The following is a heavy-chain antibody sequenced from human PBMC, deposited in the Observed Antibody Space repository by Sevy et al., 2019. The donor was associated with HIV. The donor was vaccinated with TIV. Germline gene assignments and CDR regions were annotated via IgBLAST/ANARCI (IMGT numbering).Heavy chain of an antibody. CDR1: GYTFTSYD. V-gene: IGHV1-8*01. Sequence: ASVKVSCKASGYTFTSYDINWVRQATGQGLEWMGWMNPNSGNTGYAQKFQGRVTMTRNTSISTAYMELSSLRSEDTVVYYCARGVGIQLWWVPFDYWGQGTLVTVSS. D-gene: IGHD5-18*01. CDR3: ARGVGIQLWWVPFDY. J-gene: IGHJ4*02. CDR2: MNPNSGNT.